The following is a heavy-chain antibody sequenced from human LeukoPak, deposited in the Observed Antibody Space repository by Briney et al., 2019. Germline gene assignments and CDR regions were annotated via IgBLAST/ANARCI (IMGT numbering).Heavy chain of an antibody. CDR1: GGSFSGYY. V-gene: IGHV4-34*01. J-gene: IGHJ4*02. Sequence: SETLSLTCAVYGGSFSGYYWSWMRQPPGKGLEWIGEINHSGSTNYNPSLKSRVTISVDTSKNQFSLKLSSVTAADTAVYYCARGRRITMVRGVPFGYWGQGTLVTVSS. CDR3: ARGRRITMVRGVPFGY. D-gene: IGHD3-10*01. CDR2: INHSGST.